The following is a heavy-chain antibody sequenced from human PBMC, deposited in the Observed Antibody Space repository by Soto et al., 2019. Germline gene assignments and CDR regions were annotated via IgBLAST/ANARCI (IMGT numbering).Heavy chain of an antibody. D-gene: IGHD3-9*01. CDR3: ARRGDYDILTGYSTFDY. V-gene: IGHV4-34*01. Sequence: PSETLSLTCAVYGGSFSGYYWSWIRQPPGKGLEWIGEINHSGSTYYNPSLKSRVTISVDTSKNQFSLKLSPVTAADTAVYYCARRGDYDILTGYSTFDYWGQGTLVTVSS. CDR2: INHSGST. CDR1: GGSFSGYY. J-gene: IGHJ4*02.